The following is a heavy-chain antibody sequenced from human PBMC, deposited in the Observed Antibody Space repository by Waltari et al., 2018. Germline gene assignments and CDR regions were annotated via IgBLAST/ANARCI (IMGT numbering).Heavy chain of an antibody. CDR2: MRGRGGRT. CDR1: GFTFRSYA. J-gene: IGHJ2*01. D-gene: IGHD5-12*01. CDR3: AKDLGGFSGSHWYFDL. V-gene: IGHV3-23*04. Sequence: EVQLVESGGGLVQPGGSLSLSCAASGFTFRSYAMSWVRQAAGRVLGCGSSMRGRGGRTNYADAAKGRFTISRDNIKNTRFWQMNRLRADDAAVYYCAKDLGGFSGSHWYFDLWGRGTLVTVSS.